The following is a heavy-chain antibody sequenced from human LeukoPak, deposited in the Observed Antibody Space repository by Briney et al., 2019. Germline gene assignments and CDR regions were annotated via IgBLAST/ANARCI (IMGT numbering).Heavy chain of an antibody. Sequence: PGGSLRLSCAASGFTLRSYGMGWVRQAPGKGLEWVSAISGSGGSTYYADSVKGRLTNSKDNSKSTLYLQMNSLRAEDTAVYYCAKNINGGNWYYFDYWGQGTLVTVSS. CDR1: GFTLRSYG. D-gene: IGHD4-23*01. CDR2: ISGSGGST. J-gene: IGHJ4*02. V-gene: IGHV3-23*01. CDR3: AKNINGGNWYYFDY.